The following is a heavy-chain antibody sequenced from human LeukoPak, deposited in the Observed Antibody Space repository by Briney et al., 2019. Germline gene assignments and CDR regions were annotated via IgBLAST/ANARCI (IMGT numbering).Heavy chain of an antibody. J-gene: IGHJ4*02. CDR3: ARSFLSNWYYFDN. CDR1: GDSISSYY. V-gene: IGHV4-4*07. Sequence: SETLSLTCTVSGDSISSYYWRWLRQPAGKGLEWIGRIYTSGSTNYHPSLKSRVTMSVDTSKNQFSLKLNSVTAADTAVYYCARSFLSNWYYFDNWGQGTLVTVSS. CDR2: IYTSGST. D-gene: IGHD6-13*01.